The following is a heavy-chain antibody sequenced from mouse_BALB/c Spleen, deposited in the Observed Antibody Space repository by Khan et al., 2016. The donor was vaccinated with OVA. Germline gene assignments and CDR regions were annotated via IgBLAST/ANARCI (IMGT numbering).Heavy chain of an antibody. J-gene: IGHJ2*01. V-gene: IGHV1S81*02. CDR1: GYTFTSYW. CDR2: TNPTNGRT. D-gene: IGHD1-1*01. Sequence: QVQLQQSGAELVKAGASVKMSCKASGYTFTSYWMHWVKQRLGQGLEWFAETNPTNGRTYYNEKFKSKATLTVDKSSSTAYMLLSGRTCEDSADYYCARIKKIVATYFDYWGQGTTLTVSS. CDR3: ARIKKIVATYFDY.